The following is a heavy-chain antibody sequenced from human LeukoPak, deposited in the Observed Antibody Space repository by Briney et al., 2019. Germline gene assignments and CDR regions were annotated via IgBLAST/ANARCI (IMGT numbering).Heavy chain of an antibody. D-gene: IGHD3-22*01. CDR2: IIPIFGTA. CDR1: GGTFSSYA. Sequence: SSVKVSCKASGGTFSSYAISWVRQAPGQGLEWMGRIIPIFGTANYAQKFQGRVTITTDESTSTAYMELSSLRSEDTAVYYCARDSSPTFQYYYDSSGYAHWGQGTLVTVSS. CDR3: ARDSSPTFQYYYDSSGYAH. J-gene: IGHJ4*02. V-gene: IGHV1-69*05.